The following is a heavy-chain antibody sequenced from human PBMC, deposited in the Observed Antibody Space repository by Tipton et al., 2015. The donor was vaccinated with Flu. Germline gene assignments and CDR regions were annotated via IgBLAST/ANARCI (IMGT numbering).Heavy chain of an antibody. Sequence: LRLSCIVSGGSISSYYWSWIRQPAGKGLEWIGRIYTSGSTNYNPSLKSRVTMSVDTSKNQFSLKLSSVTAADTAVYYCATLTGPYGYFDYWGQGTLVTVSS. V-gene: IGHV4-4*07. CDR2: IYTSGST. D-gene: IGHD3-9*01. CDR1: GGSISSYY. J-gene: IGHJ4*02. CDR3: ATLTGPYGYFDY.